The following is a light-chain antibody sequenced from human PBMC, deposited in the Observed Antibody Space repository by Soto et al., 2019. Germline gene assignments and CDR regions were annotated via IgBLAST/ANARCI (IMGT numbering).Light chain of an antibody. Sequence: EIVLTQSPATLSLSPGERATLSCRASQSISSYLAWYQRRPGQAPRLLIYAASNRATGIPARFSGSGSGTDFTLTISSLEPEDFAVYYCQQRGNWPLTFGGGTKVEIK. J-gene: IGKJ4*01. CDR3: QQRGNWPLT. CDR1: QSISSY. V-gene: IGKV3-11*01. CDR2: AAS.